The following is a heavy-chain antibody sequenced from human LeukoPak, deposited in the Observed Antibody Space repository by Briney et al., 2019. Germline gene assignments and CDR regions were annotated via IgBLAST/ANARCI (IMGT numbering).Heavy chain of an antibody. D-gene: IGHD6-25*01. Sequence: GGSLRLSCAASGFTFSTYWMHWVRRAPGKGLVWVSGIRSDGSSTIYADSVKGRFTISRDNARNTLYLQVNSLRAEDTAVYYCARDSSGWGFDYWGQGSLVTVSS. V-gene: IGHV3-74*01. J-gene: IGHJ4*02. CDR2: IRSDGSST. CDR3: ARDSSGWGFDY. CDR1: GFTFSTYW.